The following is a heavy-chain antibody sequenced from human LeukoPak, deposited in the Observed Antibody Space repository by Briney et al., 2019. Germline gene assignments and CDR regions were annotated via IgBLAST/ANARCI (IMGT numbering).Heavy chain of an antibody. CDR3: ARAYYYDSSGDGFDI. CDR2: INHSGST. J-gene: IGHJ3*02. D-gene: IGHD3-22*01. V-gene: IGHV4-34*01. CDR1: GGSFSGYY. Sequence: KSSETLSLTCAVYGGSFSGYYWSWIRQPPGKGLEWIGEINHSGSTNYNPSLKSRVTISVDTSKNQFSLKLSSVTAADTAVYYCARAYYYDSSGDGFDIWGQGTMVTVSS.